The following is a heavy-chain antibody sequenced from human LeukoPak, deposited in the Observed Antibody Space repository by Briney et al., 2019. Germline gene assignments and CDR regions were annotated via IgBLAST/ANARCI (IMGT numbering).Heavy chain of an antibody. CDR1: GGSFSCYY. CDR2: INHSGST. D-gene: IGHD6-13*01. CDR3: ARGSSSWYYFDY. V-gene: IGHV4-34*01. J-gene: IGHJ4*02. Sequence: PSATLSLPFDVYGGSFSCYYWSWVRQPPGKGLEWIGEINHSGSTNYNPSLKSRVTISVDTSKNQFSLKLSSVTAADTAVYYCARGSSSWYYFDYWGQGTLVTVSS.